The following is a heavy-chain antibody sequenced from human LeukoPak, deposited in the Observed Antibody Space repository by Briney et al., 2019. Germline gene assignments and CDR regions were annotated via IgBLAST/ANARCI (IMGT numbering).Heavy chain of an antibody. Sequence: GASVKVSCKASGYTFTGYYMHWVRQAPGQGLEWMGWINPNSGGTNYAQKFQGRVTMTRDTSISTAYMELSRLRSDDTAVYYCARGPRPEWLLVGYYYYYYYMDVWGKGTTVTVSS. J-gene: IGHJ6*03. V-gene: IGHV1-2*02. D-gene: IGHD3-3*01. CDR1: GYTFTGYY. CDR3: ARGPRPEWLLVGYYYYYYYMDV. CDR2: INPNSGGT.